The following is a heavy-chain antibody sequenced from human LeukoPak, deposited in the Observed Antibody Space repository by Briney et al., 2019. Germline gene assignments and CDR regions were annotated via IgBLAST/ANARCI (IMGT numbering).Heavy chain of an antibody. CDR3: ARGAYSGYYYSDY. Sequence: ASVKVSCKASGYTFTDYYTHWVRQAPGQGLEWIGWINPNNGGTGYVQKFQGRVTLTWDTSITSCYMELNRLRSDDTAVYYCARGAYSGYYYSDYWGQGTLVTVSS. CDR1: GYTFTDYY. V-gene: IGHV1-2*02. J-gene: IGHJ4*02. CDR2: INPNNGGT. D-gene: IGHD5-12*01.